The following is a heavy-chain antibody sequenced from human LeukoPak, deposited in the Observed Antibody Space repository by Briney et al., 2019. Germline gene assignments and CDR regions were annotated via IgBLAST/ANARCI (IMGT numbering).Heavy chain of an antibody. CDR1: GGSISSFY. Sequence: SETLSLTCTVSGGSISSFYWTWIRQSPGKGLEWIGHIHVSGSTNYNPSLKSRVTTSVDTSTNQFFLSLSSVTAADTAMYYCARGEMPTIGVWTFEIWGQGTMVTVAS. CDR2: IHVSGST. CDR3: ARGEMPTIGVWTFEI. D-gene: IGHD5-24*01. V-gene: IGHV4-4*09. J-gene: IGHJ3*02.